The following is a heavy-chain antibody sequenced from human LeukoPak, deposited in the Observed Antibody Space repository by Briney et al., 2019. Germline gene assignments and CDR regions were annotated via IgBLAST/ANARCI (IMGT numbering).Heavy chain of an antibody. CDR3: ARGKAYCSSTNCYRDYYYYYYMDV. Sequence: PSETLSLTCAVSGYSISSGYYWGWIRQPPGKGLEWIGNIYHSGNTYYNPSLKSRVTISVDTSKNQFSLKLSSVTAADTAVYYCARGKAYCSSTNCYRDYYYYYYMDVWGKGTTVTVSS. J-gene: IGHJ6*03. V-gene: IGHV4-38-2*01. D-gene: IGHD2-2*02. CDR2: IYHSGNT. CDR1: GYSISSGYY.